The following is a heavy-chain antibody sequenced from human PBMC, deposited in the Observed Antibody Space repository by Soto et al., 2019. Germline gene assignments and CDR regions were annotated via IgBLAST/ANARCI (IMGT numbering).Heavy chain of an antibody. CDR3: ARVVLTITRGAFDA. J-gene: IGHJ3*01. D-gene: IGHD3-9*01. Sequence: QVQLQESGPGLVKPSGTLSLTCAVSGGSISSSHWWTWVRQSPGQGLEYIGEISHSGTSNSNSTLKSRVTLSVDKSKNHFSLTLTSVTAADTAVYYWARVVLTITRGAFDAWGQGTLGIVSS. CDR1: GGSISSSHW. V-gene: IGHV4-4*02. CDR2: ISHSGTS.